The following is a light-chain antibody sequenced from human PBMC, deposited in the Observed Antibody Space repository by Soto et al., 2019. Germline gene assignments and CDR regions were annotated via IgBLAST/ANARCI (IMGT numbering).Light chain of an antibody. J-gene: IGKJ5*01. V-gene: IGKV1-39*01. CDR1: QSISNS. CDR3: QQSYSTPRD. Sequence: IQMTQYPSSLSASVGDRVTITCRASQSISNSLNWYQQKPGRAPKLLIYAASSLQSGVPSRFSGSGSGTDFILTISSLQPEDFATYYCQQSYSTPRDFGQGTRLEIK. CDR2: AAS.